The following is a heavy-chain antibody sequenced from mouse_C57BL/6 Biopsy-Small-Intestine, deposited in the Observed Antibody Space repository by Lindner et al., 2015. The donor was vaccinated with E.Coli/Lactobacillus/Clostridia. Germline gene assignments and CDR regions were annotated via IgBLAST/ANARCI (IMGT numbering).Heavy chain of an antibody. J-gene: IGHJ1*03. D-gene: IGHD1-1*01. CDR2: ISSGSSTI. CDR1: GFTFSDYG. Sequence: VQLQESGGGLVKPGGSLKLSCAASGFTFSDYGMHWVRQAPEKGLEWVAHISSGSSTIYYADTVKGRFTISRDNAKNTLFLQMTSLRSEDTAMYYCARTEDYYGNFDVWGTGTTVTVSS. V-gene: IGHV5-17*01. CDR3: ARTEDYYGNFDV.